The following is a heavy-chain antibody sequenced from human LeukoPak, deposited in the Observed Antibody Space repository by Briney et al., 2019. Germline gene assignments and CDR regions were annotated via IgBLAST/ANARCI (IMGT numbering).Heavy chain of an antibody. CDR2: INHSGST. V-gene: IGHV4-34*01. CDR3: ARGGPMNDI. J-gene: IGHJ3*02. CDR1: GGSFSGYY. Sequence: SETLSLTCAVYGGSFSGYYWSWIRQPPGKGLEWIGEINHSGSTNYNPSLKSRVTISVDTYKNKFSLKLSSVTAADTAVYYCARGGPMNDIWGQGTMVTVSS.